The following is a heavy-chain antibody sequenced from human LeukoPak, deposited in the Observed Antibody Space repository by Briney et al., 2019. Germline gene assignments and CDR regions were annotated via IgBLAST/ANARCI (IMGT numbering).Heavy chain of an antibody. CDR3: ASRAYYDSSGLDY. CDR2: VSNSGST. D-gene: IGHD3-22*01. Sequence: SETLSLPCSVSGGPISNYYWTWLRQPPGKGLHWIGHVSNSGSTNYTPSLKSRVTISIDTSKKHFSLKLSSVTAADTAVYYCASRAYYDSSGLDYWGQGILVTVSS. V-gene: IGHV4-59*08. J-gene: IGHJ4*02. CDR1: GGPISNYY.